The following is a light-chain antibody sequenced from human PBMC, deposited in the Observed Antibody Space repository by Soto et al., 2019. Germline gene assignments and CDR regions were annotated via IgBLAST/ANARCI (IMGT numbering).Light chain of an antibody. J-gene: IGKJ1*01. Sequence: AIRMTQSPSSFSASTGARVTITCRASQGISSYLAWYQQKPGKAPKLLIYAASTLQSGVPSRFSGSGSGTDFTLTISCLQSEDFATYYCQQYYSYPRTCGQGTKVEIK. CDR3: QQYYSYPRT. CDR1: QGISSY. CDR2: AAS. V-gene: IGKV1-8*01.